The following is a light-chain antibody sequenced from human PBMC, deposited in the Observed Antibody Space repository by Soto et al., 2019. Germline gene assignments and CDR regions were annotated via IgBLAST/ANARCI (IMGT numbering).Light chain of an antibody. V-gene: IGKV1-5*03. CDR1: QTISSW. Sequence: DIHLTQSPSTLSGSVGDRVTLTCRASQTISSWLAWYQQKPGKAPTLLLYKASTLKSGGPSRIIGSGCGTEFTLTISSLQPDDFATYYCQHYNSYSEAFGQGTKVDIK. J-gene: IGKJ1*01. CDR3: QHYNSYSEA. CDR2: KAS.